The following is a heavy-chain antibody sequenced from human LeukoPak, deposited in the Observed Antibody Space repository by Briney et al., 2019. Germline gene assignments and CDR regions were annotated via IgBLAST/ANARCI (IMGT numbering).Heavy chain of an antibody. CDR3: AKDGYCSSTSCYGRHAFDI. Sequence: SGGSLRLSCAASGFTFSSYAMSWVRQAPGKGLEWVSAISGSGGSTYYADSVKGRFTISRDNSKNTLYLQMNSLRAEDTAVYYCAKDGYCSSTSCYGRHAFDIWGQGTMVTVSS. D-gene: IGHD2-2*03. CDR1: GFTFSSYA. CDR2: ISGSGGST. V-gene: IGHV3-23*01. J-gene: IGHJ3*02.